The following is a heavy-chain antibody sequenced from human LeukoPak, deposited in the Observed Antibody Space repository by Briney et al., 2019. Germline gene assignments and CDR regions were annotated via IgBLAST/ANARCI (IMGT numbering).Heavy chain of an antibody. CDR2: VYSGGST. D-gene: IGHD6-13*01. V-gene: IGHV3-53*01. CDR1: GFTVSSTD. Sequence: GGSLRLSCAASGFTVSSTDMSWVRQAPGKGLEWVSAVYSGGSTFYADSVKGRFTISRDNSKNTLYLQISSLRAEDTAVYHCALLGAAGREYFQHWGQGTLVTVSS. CDR3: ALLGAAGREYFQH. J-gene: IGHJ1*01.